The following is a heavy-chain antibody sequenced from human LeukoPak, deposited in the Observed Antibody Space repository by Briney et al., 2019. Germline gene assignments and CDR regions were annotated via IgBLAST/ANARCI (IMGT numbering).Heavy chain of an antibody. J-gene: IGHJ2*01. D-gene: IGHD3-9*01. Sequence: GGSLRLSCAASGFTVSSNYMSWVRQAPGKGLEWVSVIYSGGSTYYADSVKGRFTISRDNSKNTLYLQMNSLRAEDTAVYYCAIEGYDILTGPHWYFDLWGRGTLVTVSS. V-gene: IGHV3-53*01. CDR2: IYSGGST. CDR1: GFTVSSNY. CDR3: AIEGYDILTGPHWYFDL.